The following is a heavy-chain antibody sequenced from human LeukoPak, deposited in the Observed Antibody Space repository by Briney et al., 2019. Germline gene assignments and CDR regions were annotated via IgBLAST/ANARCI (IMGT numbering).Heavy chain of an antibody. V-gene: IGHV1-69*04. Sequence: GSSVKVSCKASGGTFSSYAISWVRQAPGQGLEWMGRIIPILGIANYAQKFQGRVTITADKSTSTAYMELSSLRSEDTAVYYCARDFGIAAAGTGYFQHWGQGTLVTVSS. J-gene: IGHJ1*01. CDR1: GGTFSSYA. CDR3: ARDFGIAAAGTGYFQH. D-gene: IGHD6-13*01. CDR2: IIPILGIA.